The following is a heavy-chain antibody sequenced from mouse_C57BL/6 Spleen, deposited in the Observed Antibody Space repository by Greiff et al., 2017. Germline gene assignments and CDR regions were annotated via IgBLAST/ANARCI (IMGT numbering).Heavy chain of an antibody. CDR1: GFTFSDFY. CDR3: ARDADYYGSSPWYFDV. J-gene: IGHJ1*03. D-gene: IGHD1-1*01. Sequence: EVKVVETGGGLVQSGRSLRLSCATSGFTFSDFYMEWVRQAPGKGLEWIAASRNKANDYTTEYSASVKGRFIVSRDTSQSILYLQMNALRAEDTAIYYCARDADYYGSSPWYFDVWGTGTTVTVSS. CDR2: SRNKANDYTT. V-gene: IGHV7-1*01.